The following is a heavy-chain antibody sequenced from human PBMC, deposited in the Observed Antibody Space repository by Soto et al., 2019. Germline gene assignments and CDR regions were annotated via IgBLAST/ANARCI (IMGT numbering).Heavy chain of an antibody. J-gene: IGHJ5*02. CDR2: IFYSGTT. CDR3: ARDLFTGGWFDP. D-gene: IGHD7-27*01. V-gene: IGHV4-30-4*01. Sequence: SETLSLTCTVSGASISSGDFYWSWIRQPPGKGLEWIGYIFYSGTTSYNPSLKSRLTISVDTSKNQFSLKLRSVTAADTAVYYCARDLFTGGWFDPWGQGTLVTVSS. CDR1: GASISSGDFY.